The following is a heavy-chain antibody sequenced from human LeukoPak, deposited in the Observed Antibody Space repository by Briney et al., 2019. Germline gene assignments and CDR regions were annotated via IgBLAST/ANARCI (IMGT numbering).Heavy chain of an antibody. CDR2: ISGSGGST. CDR3: AIHKQQLVSFDY. J-gene: IGHJ4*02. D-gene: IGHD6-13*01. Sequence: PGGSLRLSCAASGFTFSSYAMSWVRQAPGKGLEWVSAISGSGGSTYYADSVKGRLTISRDNSKNTLYLQMNSLRAEDTAVYYCAIHKQQLVSFDYWGQGTLVTVSS. V-gene: IGHV3-23*01. CDR1: GFTFSSYA.